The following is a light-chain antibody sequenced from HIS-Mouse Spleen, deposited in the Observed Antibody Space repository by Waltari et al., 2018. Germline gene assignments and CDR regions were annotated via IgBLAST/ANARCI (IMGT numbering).Light chain of an antibody. V-gene: IGLV3-21*03. CDR1: NIGSKS. Sequence: SYVLTQPPSVSVAPGKTARITCGVNNIGSKSVHWYQQKPGQAPVLVVYDDSDRPSGIAGRLSGSNSGNTATLTISRVEAGDEADYYCQVWDSSSDHVVFGGGTKLTVL. CDR2: DDS. J-gene: IGLJ2*01. CDR3: QVWDSSSDHVV.